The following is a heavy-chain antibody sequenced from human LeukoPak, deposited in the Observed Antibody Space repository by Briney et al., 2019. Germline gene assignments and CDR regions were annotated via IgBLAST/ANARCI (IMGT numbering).Heavy chain of an antibody. V-gene: IGHV3-23*01. D-gene: IGHD3-10*01. CDR2: LSSGGST. CDR1: GFTFSSYA. Sequence: GGSLRLSCAASGFTFSSYAMSWVRQAPGHGLEWVSSLSSGGSTFYADSVKGRFTISRDNSKNTLYLQMNSLRAEDTALYYCAKGSITMVRGMEAYFDYWGQGTLVTVSS. J-gene: IGHJ4*02. CDR3: AKGSITMVRGMEAYFDY.